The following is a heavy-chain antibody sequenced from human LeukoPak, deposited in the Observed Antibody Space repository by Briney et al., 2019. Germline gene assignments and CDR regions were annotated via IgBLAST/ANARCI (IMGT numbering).Heavy chain of an antibody. CDR3: ARDRQSSGYYMQH. CDR1: GFTFSSYA. CDR2: ISYDGSNK. D-gene: IGHD3-22*01. V-gene: IGHV3-30-3*01. Sequence: PGGSLRLSCAASGFTFSSYAMHWVRQAPGKGLEWVAVISYDGSNKYYADSVKGRFTISRDNSKNTLYLQMNSLRAEDTAVYYCARDRQSSGYYMQHWGQGTLVTVSS. J-gene: IGHJ1*01.